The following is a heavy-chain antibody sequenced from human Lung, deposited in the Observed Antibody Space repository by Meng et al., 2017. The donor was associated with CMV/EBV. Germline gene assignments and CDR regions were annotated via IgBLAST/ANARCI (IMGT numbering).Heavy chain of an antibody. CDR1: EFTFNSYA. CDR3: ATMPQSGSYSHSYYYGMDV. D-gene: IGHD1-26*01. Sequence: GGSLRLXCADSEFTFNSYAMHWVRQAPGKGLEWVAIISYDGRDKYYAESVKGRFTISRDNAKNSLYLQMNSLRAEDTAVYYCATMPQSGSYSHSYYYGMDVWXQGTXVTVSS. J-gene: IGHJ6*02. CDR2: ISYDGRDK. V-gene: IGHV3-30*04.